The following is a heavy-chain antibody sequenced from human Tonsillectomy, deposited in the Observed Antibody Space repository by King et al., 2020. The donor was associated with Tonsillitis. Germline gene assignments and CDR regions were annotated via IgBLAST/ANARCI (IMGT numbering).Heavy chain of an antibody. D-gene: IGHD3-22*01. J-gene: IGHJ4*02. Sequence: QLVQSRAEGKKPGESLKISCKGSGYSFTSYWIGWVRQMPGKGLEGMVMIYPVDSDTRYSPSFQGQVTISADKAISTAYLQWSSLKASDTAMYYCARGEVGYYYDSSGEYYFDYWGQGTLVTVSS. CDR2: IYPVDSDT. CDR1: GYSFTSYW. CDR3: ARGEVGYYYDSSGEYYFDY. V-gene: IGHV5-51*01.